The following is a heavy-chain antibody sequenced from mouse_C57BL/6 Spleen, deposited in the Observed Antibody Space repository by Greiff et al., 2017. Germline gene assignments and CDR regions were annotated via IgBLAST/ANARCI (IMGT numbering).Heavy chain of an antibody. CDR3: TRAYGSSYEWYFDV. Sequence: QVQLKQSGAELVRPGASVTLSCKASGYTFTDYEMHWVKQTPVHGLEWIGAIDPETGGTAYNQKFKGKAILTADKSSSTAYMELRSLTSEDSAVYYCTRAYGSSYEWYFDVWGTGTTVTVSS. CDR2: IDPETGGT. D-gene: IGHD1-1*01. CDR1: GYTFTDYE. V-gene: IGHV1-15*01. J-gene: IGHJ1*03.